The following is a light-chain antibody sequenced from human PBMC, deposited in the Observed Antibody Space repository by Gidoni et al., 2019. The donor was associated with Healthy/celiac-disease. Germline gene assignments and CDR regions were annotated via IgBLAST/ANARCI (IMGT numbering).Light chain of an antibody. CDR2: DVS. CDR3: SSYTSSSTLA. Sequence: QSALTPPASVSGSPGPSITISCTGTSSDVGGYNYVSWYQQHPGKAPKRMIYDVSNRPSGVSNRFSGSKSGNTASLTISGLQAEDEADYYCSSYTSSSTLAFGGGTKLTVL. V-gene: IGLV2-14*03. CDR1: SSDVGGYNY. J-gene: IGLJ3*02.